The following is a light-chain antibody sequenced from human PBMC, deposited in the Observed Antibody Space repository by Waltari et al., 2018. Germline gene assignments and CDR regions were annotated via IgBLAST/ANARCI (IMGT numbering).Light chain of an antibody. CDR2: DVS. CDR3: CSYAGSSTWV. Sequence: QSALTQPASVSGSPGQSITISCTGTSSDVGGYNYVSWYQQHPGIAPKLMIYDVSKRPSGVSNRFSGSKSGNTASLTISGLQAEDEADYYCCSYAGSSTWVFGGGTKLTVL. CDR1: SSDVGGYNY. V-gene: IGLV2-23*02. J-gene: IGLJ3*02.